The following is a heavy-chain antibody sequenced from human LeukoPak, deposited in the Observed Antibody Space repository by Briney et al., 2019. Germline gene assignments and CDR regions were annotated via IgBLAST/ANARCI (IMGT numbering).Heavy chain of an antibody. Sequence: QPGGSLRLSRAASGFTFNSYARSWVRQAPGKGLEWVSCISDRGTDTFYAESVKGRFTISRDNSENTLDLQMHSLRVEDTAVYYCVKGTGFDWTRGDYLVQGTLLTVAS. J-gene: IGHJ4*02. CDR2: ISDRGTDT. V-gene: IGHV3-23*01. CDR3: VKGTGFDWTRGDY. D-gene: IGHD2-8*02. CDR1: GFTFNSYA.